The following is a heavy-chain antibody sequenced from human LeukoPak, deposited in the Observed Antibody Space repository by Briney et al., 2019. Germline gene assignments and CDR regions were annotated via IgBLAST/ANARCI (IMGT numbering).Heavy chain of an antibody. V-gene: IGHV3-23*01. CDR2: ISGSGGGT. CDR3: AKDVESGRSADY. CDR1: GFTFSSYA. D-gene: IGHD3-10*01. J-gene: IGHJ4*02. Sequence: PGGSLRLSCAASGFTFSSYAMSWVRQAPGKGLEWVSNISGSGGGTYYADSVKGRFTLSRDNSMNTLYLQMNSLRAEDTAVYYCAKDVESGRSADYWGQGTLVTVSS.